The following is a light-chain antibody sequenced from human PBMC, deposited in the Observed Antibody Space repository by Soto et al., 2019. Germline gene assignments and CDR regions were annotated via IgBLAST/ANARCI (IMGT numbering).Light chain of an antibody. V-gene: IGKV3-20*01. CDR1: HSVRSSH. CDR3: QHYGTSLT. Sequence: DIVLTQSPGTLSLSPGESVTLSCRASHSVRSSHLAWYQQKPGQAPRLFIYGASRRASGIPDRFSGSGSGTDFTLTISRLQPEDFAVYSCQHYGTSLTFDGGTKVEIK. CDR2: GAS. J-gene: IGKJ4*01.